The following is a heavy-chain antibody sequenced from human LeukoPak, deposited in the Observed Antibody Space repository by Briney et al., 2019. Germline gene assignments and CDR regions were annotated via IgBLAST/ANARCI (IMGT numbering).Heavy chain of an antibody. J-gene: IGHJ4*02. D-gene: IGHD3-10*01. CDR2: IYPADSDT. CDR1: GYSLTNYW. CDR3: ARLRKGWFGDLSFDY. Sequence: GESLKISCKGSGYSLTNYWIGWVRQMPGKGLEWMGIIYPADSDTKYSPSLQGQVTISADKSISTAYLQWSSLKASDTAMYYCARLRKGWFGDLSFDYRGQGTTATVSS. V-gene: IGHV5-51*01.